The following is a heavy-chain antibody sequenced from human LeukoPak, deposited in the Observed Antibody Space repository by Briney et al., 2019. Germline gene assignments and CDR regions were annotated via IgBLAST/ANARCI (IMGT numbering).Heavy chain of an antibody. Sequence: ASVKVSCLVAGYIFTELSMQSVRQAPGKGLEWMGGFDPEDGEKIYAQKFQGRVTMTEDTSTDTAYMALSSLRSDDTAVYYCAKDTTAAILDYGSQGTLVTVSS. CDR1: GYIFTELS. CDR2: FDPEDGEK. CDR3: AKDTTAAILDY. V-gene: IGHV1-24*01. J-gene: IGHJ4*02. D-gene: IGHD2-2*02.